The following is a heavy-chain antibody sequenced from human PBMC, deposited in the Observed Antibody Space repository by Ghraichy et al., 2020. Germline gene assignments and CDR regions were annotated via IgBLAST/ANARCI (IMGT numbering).Heavy chain of an antibody. CDR1: GGSISSYY. CDR2: IHYSGST. V-gene: IGHV4-59*12. J-gene: IGHJ3*02. CDR3: ATDRKSRGAMAGWETFDI. D-gene: IGHD5-24*01. Sequence: SETLSLTCTVSGGSISSYYWSWIRQSPGKGLEWIGYIHYSGSTNYNPSLKSRVTISVDTSKNQFSLKLSSVTAADTAVYYCATDRKSRGAMAGWETFDIWGQGTMVTVSS.